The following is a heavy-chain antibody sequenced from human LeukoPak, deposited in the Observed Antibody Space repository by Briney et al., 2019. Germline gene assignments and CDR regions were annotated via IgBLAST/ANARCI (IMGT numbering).Heavy chain of an antibody. Sequence: SRSLRLSCAASGFTFDDYAMHWVRQAPGKGLEWVSGISWNSGSIGYADSVKGRFTISRDNAKNSLYLQMNSLRAEDTALYYCAKDTYYYGSGSYPPNYYYYGMDVWGQGTTVTVSS. CDR2: ISWNSGSI. J-gene: IGHJ6*02. D-gene: IGHD3-10*01. V-gene: IGHV3-9*01. CDR1: GFTFDDYA. CDR3: AKDTYYYGSGSYPPNYYYYGMDV.